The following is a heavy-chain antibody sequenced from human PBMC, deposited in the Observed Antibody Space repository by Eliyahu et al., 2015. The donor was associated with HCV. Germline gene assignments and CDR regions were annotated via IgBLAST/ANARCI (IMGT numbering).Heavy chain of an antibody. CDR1: GYTFTSYD. D-gene: IGHD6-6*01. V-gene: IGHV1-8*01. Sequence: QVQLVQSGAEVKKPGASVKVSCKASGYTFTSYDINWVRQATGQGLEWMGWMNPNSGNTGYAQKFQGRVTMTRNTSISTAYMELSSLRSEDTAVYYCAGRMYSSSSIDYYGMDVWGQGTTVTVSS. CDR2: MNPNSGNT. J-gene: IGHJ6*02. CDR3: AGRMYSSSSIDYYGMDV.